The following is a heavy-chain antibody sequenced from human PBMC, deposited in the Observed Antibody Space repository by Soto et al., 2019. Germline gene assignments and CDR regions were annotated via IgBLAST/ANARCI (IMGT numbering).Heavy chain of an antibody. CDR1: GFTFSSYA. J-gene: IGHJ4*02. Sequence: QVQLLESGGGVVQPGRSLRLSCAASGFTFSSYAMHWVRQAPGKGLEWVAVISYDGSNKYYADSVKGRFTLSRDNSKNTLYLQMNSLRAEDTAVYYCARDNGDYFDYWGQGTLVTASS. CDR3: ARDNGDYFDY. V-gene: IGHV3-30-3*01. D-gene: IGHD4-17*01. CDR2: ISYDGSNK.